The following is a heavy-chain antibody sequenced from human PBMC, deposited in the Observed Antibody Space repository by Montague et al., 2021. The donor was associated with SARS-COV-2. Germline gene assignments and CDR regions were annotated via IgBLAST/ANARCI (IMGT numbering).Heavy chain of an antibody. CDR2: TYLSGFT. CDR3: ARGGLGNRGFDY. J-gene: IGHJ4*02. Sequence: SETLSLTCVVSDVSLSSSTWWSWVRQSPGKGLEWVGETYLSGFTXCNPSVKSRVTISLDDSRSQFSLRLTSVTAADTAVYFCARGGLGNRGFDYWGQGALVTVSS. D-gene: IGHD3/OR15-3a*01. CDR1: DVSLSSSTW. V-gene: IGHV4-4*02.